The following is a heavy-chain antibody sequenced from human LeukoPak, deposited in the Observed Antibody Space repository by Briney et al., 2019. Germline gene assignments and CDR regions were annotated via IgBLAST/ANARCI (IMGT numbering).Heavy chain of an antibody. V-gene: IGHV3-33*01. Sequence: GGSLRLSCAASGLTFSSHGMHWVRQAPGKGLGWVALIWYDGSDKYYADSVRGRFTITRDNAKNMLYLQMNSLGVEDTAVYYCTADGCGGTCYFDHWGQGALVTVSS. J-gene: IGHJ4*02. D-gene: IGHD2-15*01. CDR1: GLTFSSHG. CDR3: TADGCGGTCYFDH. CDR2: IWYDGSDK.